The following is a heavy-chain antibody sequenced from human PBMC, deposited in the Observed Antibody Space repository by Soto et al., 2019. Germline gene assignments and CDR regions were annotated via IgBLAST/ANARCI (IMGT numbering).Heavy chain of an antibody. CDR2: IYYSGST. Sequence: QVQLQESGPGLVKPSETLSLTCTVSGGSISSYYWSWIRQPPGKGLEWIGYIYYSGSTNYNPSLSSRVTISVDTSKNQFSLKLSSVTAADTAVYYCARLSYSSGWTDAFDIWGQGTMVTVSS. CDR1: GGSISSYY. V-gene: IGHV4-59*08. J-gene: IGHJ3*02. D-gene: IGHD6-19*01. CDR3: ARLSYSSGWTDAFDI.